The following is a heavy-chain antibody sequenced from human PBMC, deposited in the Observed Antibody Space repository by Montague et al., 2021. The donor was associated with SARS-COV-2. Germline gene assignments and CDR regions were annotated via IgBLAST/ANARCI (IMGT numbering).Heavy chain of an antibody. CDR3: ARMAVAPRPGAYYGMDV. J-gene: IGHJ6*02. CDR2: TYYRSQWYN. CDR1: GDSVSTHSGD. D-gene: IGHD6-6*01. Sequence: CAISGDSVSTHSGDWVWMRQSPSRGLGWLGRTYYRSQWYNDYAVXXKTRITITPDTSKNLFSLQLRSVTPDDTAVYYCARMAVAPRPGAYYGMDVWGQGTTVTVSS. V-gene: IGHV6-1*01.